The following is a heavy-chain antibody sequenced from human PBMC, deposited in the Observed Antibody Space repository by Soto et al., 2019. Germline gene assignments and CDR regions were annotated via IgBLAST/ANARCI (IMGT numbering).Heavy chain of an antibody. V-gene: IGHV3-23*01. CDR1: GFTFGAYG. CDR3: AKSPGMYYYDSSGYYHYDY. D-gene: IGHD3-22*01. Sequence: PGGSLRLSCAASGFTFGAYGMSWVRQAPGKGLEWVSAISGSGVSTYYADSVKGRFTISRDKSKNTLYLQMNSLRAEDTAVYYCAKSPGMYYYDSSGYYHYDYWGQGTLVTVSS. CDR2: ISGSGVST. J-gene: IGHJ4*02.